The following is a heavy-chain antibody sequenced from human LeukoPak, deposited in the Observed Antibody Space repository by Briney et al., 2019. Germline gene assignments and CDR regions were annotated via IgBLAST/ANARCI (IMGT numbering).Heavy chain of an antibody. V-gene: IGHV3-7*01. CDR2: IKQDGSEK. D-gene: IGHD3-10*01. CDR3: AKLQSMMVRGVISNYFDY. Sequence: GGSLRLSCAASGFTFSSYWMSWVRQAPGKGLEWVANIKQDGSEKYYVDSVKGRFTISRDNAKNSLYLQMNSLRAEDTAVYYCAKLQSMMVRGVISNYFDYWGQGTLVTVSS. J-gene: IGHJ4*02. CDR1: GFTFSSYW.